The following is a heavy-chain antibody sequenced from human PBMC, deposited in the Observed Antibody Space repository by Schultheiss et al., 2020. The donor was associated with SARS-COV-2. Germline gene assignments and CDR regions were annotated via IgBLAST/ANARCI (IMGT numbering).Heavy chain of an antibody. J-gene: IGHJ6*03. CDR2: IYSGGST. CDR3: ARVVAQGLVYYYYYMDV. CDR1: GFTFSSYV. V-gene: IGHV3-53*04. Sequence: GGSLRLSCAASGFTFSSYVMHWVRQAPGKGLEWVSVIYSGGSTYYADSVKGRFTISRHNSKNTLYLQMNSLRAEDTAVYYCARVVAQGLVYYYYYMDVWGKGTTVTVSS. D-gene: IGHD6-19*01.